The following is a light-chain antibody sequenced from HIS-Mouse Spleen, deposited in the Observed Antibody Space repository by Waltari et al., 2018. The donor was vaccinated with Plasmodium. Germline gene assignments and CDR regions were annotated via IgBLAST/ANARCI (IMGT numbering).Light chain of an antibody. CDR1: ALPKKY. V-gene: IGLV3-10*01. CDR3: YSTDSSGNHRV. J-gene: IGLJ3*02. Sequence: SYELTQPPSVSVSPGQTARITCSGDALPKKYAYWYQQKSCQAPVLVIYEDSKRPSGIPGGFPGSRLGTMATLTIGGAQVGDEADYYCYSTDSSGNHRVFGGGTKLTVL. CDR2: EDS.